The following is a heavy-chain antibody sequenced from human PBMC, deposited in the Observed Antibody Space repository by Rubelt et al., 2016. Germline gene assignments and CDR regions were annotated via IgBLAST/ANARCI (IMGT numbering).Heavy chain of an antibody. D-gene: IGHD3-16*01. CDR2: INAGNGNT. V-gene: IGHV1-3*01. J-gene: IGHJ6*02. CDR1: GYTFTSYA. Sequence: QVQLVQSGAEVKKPGASVKVSCKASGYTFTSYAMHWVRQAPGQRLEWMGRINAGNGNTKYSQKFQGRGTITRDTSASTADMELSSLRSEDTAVYYCARKGYGYGMDVWGQGTTVTVSS. CDR3: ARKGYGYGMDV.